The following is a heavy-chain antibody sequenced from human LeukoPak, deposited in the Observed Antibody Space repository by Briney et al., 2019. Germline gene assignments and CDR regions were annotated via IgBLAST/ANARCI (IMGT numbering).Heavy chain of an antibody. Sequence: ASVKVSCKASGYTFTSYAMHWVRQAPGQRLEWMGWINAGNGNTKYSQKFQGRVTITRDTSASTAYMELSSLRSEDTAVYYCARGRYCSGGSCYSRLSWFDPWGQGTLVTVSS. J-gene: IGHJ5*02. CDR3: ARGRYCSGGSCYSRLSWFDP. CDR2: INAGNGNT. CDR1: GYTFTSYA. D-gene: IGHD2-15*01. V-gene: IGHV1-3*01.